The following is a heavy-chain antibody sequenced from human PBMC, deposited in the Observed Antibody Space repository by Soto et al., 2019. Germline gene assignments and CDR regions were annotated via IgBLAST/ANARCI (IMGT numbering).Heavy chain of an antibody. CDR2: ITSSGRTI. D-gene: IGHD3-16*01. J-gene: IGHJ6*02. CDR3: ARGGGYGGQYYYGMDV. V-gene: IGHV3-11*01. CDR1: GFTFSDYY. Sequence: GGSLRLSCAPSGFTFSDYYMSWIRHAPGKGLEWVSYITSSGRTIFYADSVKGRFTISRDNAKNSLYLQMNSLRAEDTAVYYCARGGGYGGQYYYGMDVWGQGTTVTVSS.